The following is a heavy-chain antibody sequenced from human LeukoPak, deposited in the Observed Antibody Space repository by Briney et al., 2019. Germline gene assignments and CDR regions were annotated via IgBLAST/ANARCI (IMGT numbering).Heavy chain of an antibody. D-gene: IGHD3-16*01. V-gene: IGHV4-4*07. Sequence: SETLSLTCTVSGGSISSYYWSWIRQPAGKGLEWIGRIYTSGSTNYNPSLKSRVTMSVDTSKNQFSLKLSSVTAADTAVYYCASVLVYDYVWGSFREYVQHWGQGTLVTVSS. CDR1: GGSISSYY. CDR3: ASVLVYDYVWGSFREYVQH. J-gene: IGHJ1*01. CDR2: IYTSGST.